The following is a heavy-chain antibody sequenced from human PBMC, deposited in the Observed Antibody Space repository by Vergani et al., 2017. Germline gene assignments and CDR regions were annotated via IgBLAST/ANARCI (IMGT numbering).Heavy chain of an antibody. CDR1: FDSIRNLY. J-gene: IGHJ4*02. V-gene: IGHV4-59*11. Sequence: QVQLQESGPGLVKSSETLSLTCSVSFDSIRNLYCNWIRQPPGKGLEWIGSIHYSENTNYNPSLKTRVTISVDTSKNKFSLTLTSVTAADTAVYYCARSRIYYGAGSPDYWGQGTLVTVSS. CDR2: IHYSENT. D-gene: IGHD3-10*01. CDR3: ARSRIYYGAGSPDY.